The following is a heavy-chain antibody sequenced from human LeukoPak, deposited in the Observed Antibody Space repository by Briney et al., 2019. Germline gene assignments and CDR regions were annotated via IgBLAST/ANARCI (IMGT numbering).Heavy chain of an antibody. CDR2: ISVGYGGT. J-gene: IGHJ4*02. V-gene: IGHV3-23*01. CDR3: AKDMYGDYGGLDY. Sequence: PGGSLTLSCAASGFTFSIYSMTWLRQAPGKGLEWVASISVGYGGTYYSDSVKGRFTISRDNSKNTLYLQMNSLRAEDTAVYYCAKDMYGDYGGLDYRGQGTQVTAPS. D-gene: IGHD4-17*01. CDR1: GFTFSIYS.